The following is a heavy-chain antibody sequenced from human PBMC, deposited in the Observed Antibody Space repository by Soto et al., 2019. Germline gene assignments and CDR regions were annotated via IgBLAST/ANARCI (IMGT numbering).Heavy chain of an antibody. CDR3: ARAHYGDYYDY. Sequence: QVQLVESGGGVVQPGRSLRLSCAASGFTFSSYGMHWVRQAPGKGLEWVAVIWYDGSNKYYADSVKGRFTISRDNSKNTLYLKMNSLRAEDTTVYSCARAHYGDYYDYWGQGTLVTFSS. CDR1: GFTFSSYG. J-gene: IGHJ4*02. D-gene: IGHD4-17*01. V-gene: IGHV3-33*01. CDR2: IWYDGSNK.